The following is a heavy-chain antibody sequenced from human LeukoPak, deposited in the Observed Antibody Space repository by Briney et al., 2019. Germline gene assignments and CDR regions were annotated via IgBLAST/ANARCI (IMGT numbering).Heavy chain of an antibody. CDR1: GFTFSNAW. CDR2: IKSKTDGGTT. CDR3: TPSPVELPRTLLPPSDY. D-gene: IGHD1-7*01. J-gene: IGHJ4*02. V-gene: IGHV3-15*01. Sequence: GGSLRLSCAASGFTFSNAWMSWVRQAPGKGLEWVGRIKSKTDGGTTDYAAPVKGRFTISRDDSKNTLYLQMNSLKTEDTAVYYCTPSPVELPRTLLPPSDYWGQGTLVTVSS.